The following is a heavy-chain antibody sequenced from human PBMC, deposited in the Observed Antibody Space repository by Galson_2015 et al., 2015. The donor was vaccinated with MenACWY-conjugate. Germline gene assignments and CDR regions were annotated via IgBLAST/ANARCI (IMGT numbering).Heavy chain of an antibody. CDR2: IYPGDSDT. V-gene: IGHV5-51*01. D-gene: IGHD2-8*01. Sequence: QSGAEVTKPGESLQISCKASGSSFTTYWLVWVRQMPGKGLEWMGIIYPGDSDTRYSPSFQGQVTISADKSNNTAHLQWSGLKASDTAMYYCARHKGLNGAFDIWGQGTMVTVSS. CDR3: ARHKGLNGAFDI. J-gene: IGHJ3*02. CDR1: GSSFTTYW.